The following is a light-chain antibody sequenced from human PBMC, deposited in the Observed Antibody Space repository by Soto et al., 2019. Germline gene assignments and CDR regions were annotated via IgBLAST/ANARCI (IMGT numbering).Light chain of an antibody. CDR3: QLYGSSPPRYT. J-gene: IGKJ2*01. CDR1: KSVSSNY. Sequence: EIVLTQSPGTLYLSPGERATLSCRASKSVSSNYLAWYQQKRGQAPRLLIYAASARDTGIPDRFSGSGSGTDFTLTISRLEPEDCAVYFCQLYGSSPPRYTFAQGTKLEIK. CDR2: AAS. V-gene: IGKV3-20*01.